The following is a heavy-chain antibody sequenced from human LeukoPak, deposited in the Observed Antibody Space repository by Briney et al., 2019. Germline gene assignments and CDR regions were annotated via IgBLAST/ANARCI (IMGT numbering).Heavy chain of an antibody. CDR3: AKNGAQLWFDP. CDR2: INHSGST. J-gene: IGHJ5*02. D-gene: IGHD4-17*01. CDR1: GGSFSGYY. V-gene: IGHV4-34*01. Sequence: SETLSLTCAVYGGSFSGYYWSWIRQPPGKGLEWIGEINHSGSTNYNPSLKSRVTISVDTSKNQFSLKLSSVTAADTAVYYCAKNGAQLWFDPWGQGTLVTVSS.